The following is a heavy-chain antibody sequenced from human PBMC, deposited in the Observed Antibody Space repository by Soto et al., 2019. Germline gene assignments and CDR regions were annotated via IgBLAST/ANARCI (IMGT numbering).Heavy chain of an antibody. V-gene: IGHV1-3*01. CDR1: GYTFTSYA. CDR3: ARDSGTEAGTSYFDY. J-gene: IGHJ4*02. D-gene: IGHD6-13*01. Sequence: ASVKVSCKASGYTFTSYAMHWVRQAPGQRLEWMGWINAGNGNTKYSQKFQGRVTITRDTSASTAYMELSSLRSEDTAVYYCARDSGTEAGTSYFDYWGQRTLVTVSS. CDR2: INAGNGNT.